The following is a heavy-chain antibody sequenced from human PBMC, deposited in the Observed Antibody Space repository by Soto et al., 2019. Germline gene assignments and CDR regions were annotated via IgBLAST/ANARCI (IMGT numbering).Heavy chain of an antibody. CDR2: INAGNGNT. CDR1: GGTFSSYA. J-gene: IGHJ3*02. Sequence: ASVKVSCKASGGTFSSYAISWVRQAPGQRLEWMGWINAGNGNTKYSQKFQGRVTITRDTSASTAYMELSSLRSEDTAVYYCAREPSQLLLGAFDIWGQGTMVTVSS. CDR3: AREPSQLLLGAFDI. V-gene: IGHV1-3*01. D-gene: IGHD6-13*01.